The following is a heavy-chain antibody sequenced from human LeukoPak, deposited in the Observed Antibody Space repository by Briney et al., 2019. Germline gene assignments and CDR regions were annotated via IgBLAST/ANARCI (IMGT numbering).Heavy chain of an antibody. Sequence: GASVKVSCKASGGTFSSYTISWVRQAPGQGLEWMGRIIPILGIANYAQKFQGRVTITADKSTSTAYMELSSLRSEDTAVYYCAGEGNSSTVWFDPWGQGTLVTVSS. CDR1: GGTFSSYT. V-gene: IGHV1-69*04. D-gene: IGHD6-13*01. J-gene: IGHJ5*02. CDR3: AGEGNSSTVWFDP. CDR2: IIPILGIA.